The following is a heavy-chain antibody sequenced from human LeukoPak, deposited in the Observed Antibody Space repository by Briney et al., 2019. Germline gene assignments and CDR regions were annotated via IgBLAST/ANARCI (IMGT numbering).Heavy chain of an antibody. D-gene: IGHD6-6*01. CDR2: ISSSSYI. V-gene: IGHV3-21*01. CDR1: GFTFSSYS. CDR3: ARDPVIHSSSSSIFDY. J-gene: IGHJ4*02. Sequence: GGSLRLSCVASGFTFSSYSMNWVRQAPGKGLEWVSSISSSSYIYYADSVKGRFTISRDNAKNSLYLQMNSLRAEDTAVYYCARDPVIHSSSSSIFDYWGQGTLVTVSS.